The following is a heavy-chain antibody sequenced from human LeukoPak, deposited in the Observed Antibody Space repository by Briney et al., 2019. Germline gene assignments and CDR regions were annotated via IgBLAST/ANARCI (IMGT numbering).Heavy chain of an antibody. CDR1: GGSITSYY. Sequence: NPSETLSLTCTVSGGSITSYYWSWIRQPPGKGLEWIGYIYYSGSTNYNPSLKSRVTISVDTSKNQFSLKLSSVTAADTGVYYCARVSTGGFKSASFDYWGQGTLVTVSS. V-gene: IGHV4-59*01. D-gene: IGHD2-8*02. CDR2: IYYSGST. CDR3: ARVSTGGFKSASFDY. J-gene: IGHJ4*02.